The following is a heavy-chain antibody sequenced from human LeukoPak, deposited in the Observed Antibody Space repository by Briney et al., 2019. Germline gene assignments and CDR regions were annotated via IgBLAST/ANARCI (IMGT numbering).Heavy chain of an antibody. Sequence: ASVKVSCKASGYSFTGHYIHWVRQVPGQGLEGMGWINPNSGGTSFAQKFQGRVTMTRDTSITTAFMELSSLRSDDTAVYYCARDADCTSTSCYVGYWGQGTLVTVSP. J-gene: IGHJ4*02. CDR2: INPNSGGT. V-gene: IGHV1-2*02. CDR3: ARDADCTSTSCYVGY. CDR1: GYSFTGHY. D-gene: IGHD2-2*01.